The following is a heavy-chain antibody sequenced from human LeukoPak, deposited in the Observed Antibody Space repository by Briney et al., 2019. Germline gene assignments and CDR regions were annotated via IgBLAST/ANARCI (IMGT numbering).Heavy chain of an antibody. CDR2: IYYSGST. D-gene: IGHD2-2*01. J-gene: IGHJ5*02. CDR3: ARDPPYCSSTSCLFDP. Sequence: SETLSLTCTVSGGSISSSSYYWGWIRQPPGKGLEWIGSIYYSGSTYYNPSLKSRVTISVDTSKNQFSLKLSSVTAADTAVYYCARDPPYCSSTSCLFDPWGQGTLVTVPS. V-gene: IGHV4-39*02. CDR1: GGSISSSSYY.